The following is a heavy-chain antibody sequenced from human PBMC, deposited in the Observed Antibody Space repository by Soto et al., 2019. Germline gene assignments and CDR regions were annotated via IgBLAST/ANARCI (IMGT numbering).Heavy chain of an antibody. D-gene: IGHD1-26*01. CDR2: IYYSGST. CDR3: AREPSGSYYGYYFDY. CDR1: GRSVSSGSYY. Sequence: SETLSLTCTVSGRSVSSGSYYWSWIRQPPGKGLEWIGYIYYSGSTNYNPSLKSRVTISVDTSKNQFSLKLSSVTAADTAVYYCAREPSGSYYGYYFDYWGQGTLVTVSS. J-gene: IGHJ4*02. V-gene: IGHV4-61*01.